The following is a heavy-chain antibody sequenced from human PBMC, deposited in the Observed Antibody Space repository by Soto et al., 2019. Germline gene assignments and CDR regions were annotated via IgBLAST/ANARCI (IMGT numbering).Heavy chain of an antibody. CDR3: AGLYSGSRFDY. V-gene: IGHV1-3*01. D-gene: IGHD1-26*01. Sequence: SVKVSCEASGYTLTSCAMHWVRQATGKRLEWMGWINAGNGSTNYPQKLQGRVIMTRDTSTRTIYMELSTLRSDNQPEKYTAGLYSGSRFDYWRKGTLVTVSS. CDR2: INAGNGST. CDR1: GYTLTSCA. J-gene: IGHJ4*02.